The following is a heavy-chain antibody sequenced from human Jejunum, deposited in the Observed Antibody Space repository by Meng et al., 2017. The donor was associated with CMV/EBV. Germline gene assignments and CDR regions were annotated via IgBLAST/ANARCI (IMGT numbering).Heavy chain of an antibody. J-gene: IGHJ6*02. D-gene: IGHD2-2*01. CDR1: FSYSSLN. V-gene: IGHV3-21*01. Sequence: FSYSSLNMNWVRQAPGKGLEWVASISSTSSYIYYADSLKGRFAISRDNAKNSLFLQMNSLRAEDTAVYYCANQLPWNYYYGMDLWGQGTTVTVSS. CDR3: ANQLPWNYYYGMDL. CDR2: ISSTSSYI.